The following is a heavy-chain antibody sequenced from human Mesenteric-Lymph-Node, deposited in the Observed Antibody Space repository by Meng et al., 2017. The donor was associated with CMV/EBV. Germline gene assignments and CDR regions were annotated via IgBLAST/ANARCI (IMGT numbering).Heavy chain of an antibody. J-gene: IGHJ4*02. CDR2: ISSSSSYI. CDR1: GFTFSSYS. CDR3: ARSGAYYDILTGHDY. Sequence: GESLKISCAASGFTFSSYSMNWVRQAPGKGLEWVSSISSSSSYIYYADSVKGRFTISRDNAKRALYLQMNSLRAEDTAVYYCARSGAYYDILTGHDYWGQGTLVTVSS. V-gene: IGHV3-21*04. D-gene: IGHD3-9*01.